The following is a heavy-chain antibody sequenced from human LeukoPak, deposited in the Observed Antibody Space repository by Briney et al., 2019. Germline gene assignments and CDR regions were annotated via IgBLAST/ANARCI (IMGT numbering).Heavy chain of an antibody. D-gene: IGHD3-10*01. CDR1: GVSFSTYW. J-gene: IGHJ3*01. V-gene: IGHV3-7*01. Sequence: PGGSLRLSCAASGVSFSTYWVSWVRQAPGKGLEWVANIKQDGSEKVYVDSVKGRFTISRDNAKSSLFVQMDSLRAEDTAVYYCARGRGSKGAFDLWGQGTMVTVSP. CDR2: IKQDGSEK. CDR3: ARGRGSKGAFDL.